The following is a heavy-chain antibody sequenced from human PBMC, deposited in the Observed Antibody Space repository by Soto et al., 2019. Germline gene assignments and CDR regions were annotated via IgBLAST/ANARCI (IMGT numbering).Heavy chain of an antibody. CDR3: ATPYYDLDYYHDGMDV. V-gene: IGHV3-23*01. CDR2: ISGSRYST. J-gene: IGHJ6*01. CDR1: GFTFSSYA. Sequence: EVQLLESGGGLVQPGGSLRLSCAASGFTFSSYAMNWVRQAPGKGLEWVSGISGSRYSTNYADSVKGRFTVSRDNSKNMLYLQMNSLRAEDTAVYFCATPYYDLDYYHDGMDVW. D-gene: IGHD3-3*01.